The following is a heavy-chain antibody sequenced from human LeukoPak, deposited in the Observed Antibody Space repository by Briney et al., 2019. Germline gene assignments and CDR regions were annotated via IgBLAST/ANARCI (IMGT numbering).Heavy chain of an antibody. CDR3: ARDILGYCSSTSCPTRWFDP. Sequence: KPSETLFLTCTVSGGSISSYYWSWIRQPAGKELEWIGGIYTSGGTNYNPSLKSRVTMSVDTSKNQFSLKLSSVTAADTAVYYCARDILGYCSSTSCPTRWFDPWGQGTLVTVSS. V-gene: IGHV4-4*07. CDR2: IYTSGGT. J-gene: IGHJ5*02. D-gene: IGHD2-2*01. CDR1: GGSISSYY.